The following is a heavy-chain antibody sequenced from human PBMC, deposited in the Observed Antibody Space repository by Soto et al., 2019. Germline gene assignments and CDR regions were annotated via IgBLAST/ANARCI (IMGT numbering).Heavy chain of an antibody. CDR2: IYYSGST. Sequence: SETLSLTCTISGDSINNYFWNWIRQTPGKGLEWIGYIYYSGSTNYNPSLKSRVTISVDTSKNQFSLKLSSVTAADTAVYYCAGGGSYYDSSGYYFDSFDIWGQGTMVT. V-gene: IGHV4-59*01. CDR1: GDSINNYF. CDR3: AGGGSYYDSSGYYFDSFDI. J-gene: IGHJ3*02. D-gene: IGHD3-22*01.